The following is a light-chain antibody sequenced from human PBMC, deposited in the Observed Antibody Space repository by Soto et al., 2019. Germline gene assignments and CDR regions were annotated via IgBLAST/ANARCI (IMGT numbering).Light chain of an antibody. CDR2: GAS. Sequence: EVVLTQSPGTLSLSPGEIATLSFMASQSVSSRLAWYQQKPGQAPRLLISGASSRATGIPDRFSGSGSGTDFTLTISRLEPEDFALYYCQHYVERSPITFGQGTRLENK. J-gene: IGKJ5*01. CDR1: QSVSSR. V-gene: IGKV3-20*01. CDR3: QHYVERSPIT.